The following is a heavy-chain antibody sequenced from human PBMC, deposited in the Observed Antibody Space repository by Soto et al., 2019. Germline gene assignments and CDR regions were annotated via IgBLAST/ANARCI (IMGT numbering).Heavy chain of an antibody. Sequence: SVKVSCKASGGTFSSYAISWVRQAPGQGLEWMGGIIPIFGTANYAQKFQGRVTITADESASTAYMELSSLRSEDTAVYYCAREDSGVPAAIGTFDYWGQGTLVTVSS. CDR3: AREDSGVPAAIGTFDY. D-gene: IGHD2-2*01. V-gene: IGHV1-69*13. CDR1: GGTFSSYA. CDR2: IIPIFGTA. J-gene: IGHJ4*02.